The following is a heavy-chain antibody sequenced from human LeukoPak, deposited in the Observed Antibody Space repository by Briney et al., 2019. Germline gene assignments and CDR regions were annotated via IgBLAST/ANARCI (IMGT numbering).Heavy chain of an antibody. V-gene: IGHV3-48*03. CDR1: GFTFSSYE. CDR3: ARGALKGGIPGHY. J-gene: IGHJ4*02. Sequence: GGSLRLSCAASGFTFSSYEMNWVRQAPGKGLEWVSYISSSGSTIYYADSVKGRFTISRDNAKDSLYRQMNSLRAEDTAVYYCARGALKGGIPGHYWGQGTLVTVSS. CDR2: ISSSGSTI. D-gene: IGHD3-16*01.